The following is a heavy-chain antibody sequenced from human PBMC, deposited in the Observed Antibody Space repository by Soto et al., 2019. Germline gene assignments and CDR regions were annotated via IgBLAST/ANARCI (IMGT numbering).Heavy chain of an antibody. J-gene: IGHJ3*02. CDR2: IIPIFGTA. CDR1: GGTFSSYA. D-gene: IGHD5-18*01. CDR3: ASPRWGYSYGYAQGFVI. Sequence: SVKVSCKASGGTFSSYAISWVRQAPGQGLEWMGGIIPIFGTANYAQKFQGRVTITADESTSTAYMPLSSLRSEDTAVYYCASPRWGYSYGYAQGFVIWGEGTMVTVAS. V-gene: IGHV1-69*13.